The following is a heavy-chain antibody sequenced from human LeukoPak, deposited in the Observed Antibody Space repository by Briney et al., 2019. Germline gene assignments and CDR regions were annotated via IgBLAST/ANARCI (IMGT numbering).Heavy chain of an antibody. D-gene: IGHD6-19*01. CDR1: GFTFSTYG. V-gene: IGHV3-23*01. CDR2: ITGSGGGT. J-gene: IGHJ4*02. Sequence: PGGSLRLSCAASGFTFSTYGMSWVRRAHGKGLEWVSSITGSGGGTYYADSVKGRFTISRDNSKNTLFLQMNSLRAEDTAIYYCAKRVDSGWYYFDSWGQGTLVTVSS. CDR3: AKRVDSGWYYFDS.